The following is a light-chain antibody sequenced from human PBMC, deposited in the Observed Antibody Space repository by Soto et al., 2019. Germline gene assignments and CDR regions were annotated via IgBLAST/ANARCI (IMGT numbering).Light chain of an antibody. V-gene: IGLV1-44*01. J-gene: IGLJ1*01. CDR2: AYS. CDR1: SSNIVSNT. CDR3: AAWDDSLNAYV. Sequence: QLVLTQPPSASGTPGQRVTISCSGSSSNIVSNTVNWYQHLPGAAPKLLMYAYSQRPSGIPDRFSGSKSGASASLAISGLQSEDEADYYCAAWDDSLNAYVFGTGTKVTVL.